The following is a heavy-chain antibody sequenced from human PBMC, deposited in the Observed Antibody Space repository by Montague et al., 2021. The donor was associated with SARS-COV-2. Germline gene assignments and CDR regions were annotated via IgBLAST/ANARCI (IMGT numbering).Heavy chain of an antibody. CDR3: AREGRGYCSSTSCQSAFDI. J-gene: IGHJ3*02. Sequence: SETLSLTCTVSGGSISSYYWSWIRQPPGKGLEWIGYMYYCGSTNYNPSLKSRVTISVDTSKNQFSLKLSSMTAADTAVYYCAREGRGYCSSTSCQSAFDIWGQGTMVIVSS. D-gene: IGHD2-2*01. CDR1: GGSISSYY. CDR2: MYYCGST. V-gene: IGHV4-59*01.